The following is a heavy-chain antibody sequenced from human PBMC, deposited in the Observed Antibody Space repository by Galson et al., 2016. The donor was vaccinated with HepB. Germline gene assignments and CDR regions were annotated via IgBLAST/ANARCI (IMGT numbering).Heavy chain of an antibody. Sequence: SLRLSCAASRFTFSDYGMHWVRQAPGKGLEWVAVIWYDGNKKYYADSVKGRFTISRDNSKNTLYLQMNSLRAEDTAVYYCARDQYYHGSGTYYYYHYYMDVWGKGTTVTVSS. J-gene: IGHJ6*03. D-gene: IGHD3-10*01. CDR3: ARDQYYHGSGTYYYYHYYMDV. CDR2: IWYDGNKK. V-gene: IGHV3-33*01. CDR1: RFTFSDYG.